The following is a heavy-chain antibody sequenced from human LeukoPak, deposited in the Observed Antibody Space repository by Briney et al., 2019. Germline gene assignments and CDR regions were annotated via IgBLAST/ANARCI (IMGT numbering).Heavy chain of an antibody. V-gene: IGHV3-23*01. J-gene: IGHJ4*02. CDR1: GITLSNYG. Sequence: GGSLRLSCAVSGITLSNYGMSWVRQAPGKGLEWVAGISDSGGRTNYADSVKGRFTISRDNPKNTLILQMNSLRPEDTDVYFCAKRGVVIRVILVGFHKEAYYFDSWGQGALVTVSS. D-gene: IGHD3-22*01. CDR3: AKRGVVIRVILVGFHKEAYYFDS. CDR2: ISDSGGRT.